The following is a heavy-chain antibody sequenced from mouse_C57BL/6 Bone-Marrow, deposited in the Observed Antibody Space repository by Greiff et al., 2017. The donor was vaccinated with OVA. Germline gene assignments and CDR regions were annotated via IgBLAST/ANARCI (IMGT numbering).Heavy chain of an antibody. Sequence: VKVVESGPGLVAPSQSLSITCTVSGFSLTSYAISWVRQPPGKGLEWLGVIWTGGGTNYNSALKSRLSISKDNSKSQVFLKMNSLQTDDTARYYCARNRAYYGNPYYAMDYWGQGTSVTVSS. D-gene: IGHD2-10*01. CDR1: GFSLTSYA. CDR3: ARNRAYYGNPYYAMDY. V-gene: IGHV2-9-1*01. CDR2: IWTGGGT. J-gene: IGHJ4*01.